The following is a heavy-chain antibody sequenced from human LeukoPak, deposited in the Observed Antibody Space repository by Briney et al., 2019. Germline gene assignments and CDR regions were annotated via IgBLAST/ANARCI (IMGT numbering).Heavy chain of an antibody. CDR3: ARYWVYDSSGYYDAFDI. CDR2: INHSGST. CDR1: GFSFSSYN. J-gene: IGHJ3*02. D-gene: IGHD3-22*01. Sequence: GSLRLSCEASGFSFSSYNMDWVRQPPGKGLEWIGEINHSGSTNYNPSLKSRVTISLDTSKNQFSLKLSSVTAADTAVYYCARYWVYDSSGYYDAFDIWGQGTMVTVSS. V-gene: IGHV4-34*01.